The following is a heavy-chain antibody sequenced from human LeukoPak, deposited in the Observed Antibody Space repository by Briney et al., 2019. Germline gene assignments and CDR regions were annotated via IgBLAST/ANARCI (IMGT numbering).Heavy chain of an antibody. Sequence: GGSLRLSCTTSGFTFGNFPITWVRQAPGKGLEWVGYIRAKGYGCTTEYAAAVKGRFTISRDNSNGIGYMHMNDPKPAATLVYYCARGSGRFEYWGQGALVTVSS. V-gene: IGHV3-49*02. CDR3: ARGSGRFEY. D-gene: IGHD2-15*01. J-gene: IGHJ4*02. CDR1: GFTFGNFP. CDR2: IRAKGYGCTT.